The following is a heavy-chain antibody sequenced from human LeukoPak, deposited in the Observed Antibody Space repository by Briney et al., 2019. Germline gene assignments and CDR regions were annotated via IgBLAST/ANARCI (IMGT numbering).Heavy chain of an antibody. D-gene: IGHD2-15*01. V-gene: IGHV1-3*01. CDR2: INAGNGNT. CDR1: GYTFTSYA. Sequence: ASVKASCKASGYTFTSYAMHWVRQAPGQRLEWMGWINAGNGNTKYSQKFQGRVTITRDTSASTAYMELSSLRSEDTAVYYCARSSILGYCSGGSCAADVWGQGTTVTVSS. CDR3: ARSSILGYCSGGSCAADV. J-gene: IGHJ6*02.